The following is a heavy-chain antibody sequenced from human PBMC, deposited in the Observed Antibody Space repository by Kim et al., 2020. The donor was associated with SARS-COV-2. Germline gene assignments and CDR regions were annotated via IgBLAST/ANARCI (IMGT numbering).Heavy chain of an antibody. D-gene: IGHD5-18*01. V-gene: IGHV3-11*03. CDR2: I. Sequence: INYEDPVNGRFSNSQDNAKNSRYLHMSSLRAEDTAVYYCARIYRYGACDYWGQGTLVTVS. CDR3: ARIYRYGACDY. J-gene: IGHJ4*02.